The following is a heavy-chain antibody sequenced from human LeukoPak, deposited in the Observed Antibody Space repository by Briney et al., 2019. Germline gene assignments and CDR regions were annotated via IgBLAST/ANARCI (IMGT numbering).Heavy chain of an antibody. CDR2: IGTAGDT. CDR1: GFTFSSYD. Sequence: PGGSLRLSCAASGFTFSSYDMHWVRQATGKGLEWVSAIGTAGDTYYPGSVKGRFTISRENAKNSLYLQMNSLRAGDTAVYYCASDRGRYYFDYWGQGTMVTVSS. CDR3: ASDRGRYYFDY. J-gene: IGHJ4*02. V-gene: IGHV3-13*01.